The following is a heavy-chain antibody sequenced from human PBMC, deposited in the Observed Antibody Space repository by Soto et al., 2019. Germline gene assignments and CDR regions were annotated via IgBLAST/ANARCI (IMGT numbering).Heavy chain of an antibody. CDR3: ARYSGDNSGGSGFDC. Sequence: SETLSLTCTVSGGSHSSGGYYWSWIRQHPDKGLEWIGDIYYSGSTYYNPSLRSQVTISVDTCMTQFSLKLSSVTAADPTVSYFARYSGDNSGGSGFDCWGQGTLVTVCS. J-gene: IGHJ4*02. CDR1: GGSHSSGGYY. CDR2: IYYSGST. D-gene: IGHD6-19*01. V-gene: IGHV4-31*01.